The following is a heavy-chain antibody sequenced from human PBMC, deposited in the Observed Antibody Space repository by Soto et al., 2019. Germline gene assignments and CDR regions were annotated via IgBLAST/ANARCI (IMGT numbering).Heavy chain of an antibody. D-gene: IGHD2-15*01. Sequence: SGPTLVNPTETLTLTCTVSGFSLSEARLGVSWIRQPPGKALEWLAHIFSDDEKSYRTSLKSRLSISKDTSKSQVVLTMTNMDPVDTATYYCARCYGHFNSWGQGALVTVSS. V-gene: IGHV2-26*01. CDR3: ARCYGHFNS. J-gene: IGHJ4*02. CDR1: GFSLSEARLG. CDR2: IFSDDEK.